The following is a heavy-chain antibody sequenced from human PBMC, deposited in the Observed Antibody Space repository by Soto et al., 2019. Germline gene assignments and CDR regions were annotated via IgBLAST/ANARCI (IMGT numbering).Heavy chain of an antibody. V-gene: IGHV4-59*01. CDR1: SGSISSYY. CDR2: IYYSGSP. D-gene: IGHD3-10*01. Sequence: PSETLSLTCTVSSGSISSYYWSWIRQPPGKGLEWIGYIYYSGSPKYSPSLKSRVTISVDTSKKQFSLKMSSVTAADTAVFYCARGSYAFDYWGQGTLVTVSS. J-gene: IGHJ4*02. CDR3: ARGSYAFDY.